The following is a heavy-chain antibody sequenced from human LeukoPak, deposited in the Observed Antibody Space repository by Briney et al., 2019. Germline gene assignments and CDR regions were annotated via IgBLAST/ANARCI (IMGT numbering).Heavy chain of an antibody. V-gene: IGHV3-43D*03. CDR3: AKALTGTTTPPDS. CDR1: GFTFSSDW. CDR2: ISWDGSIT. Sequence: GGSLRLSCAASGFTFSSDWMHWVRQAPGKGLEWVSLISWDGSITYYTDSVKGRFTVSRDNSKNSLYLQMNSLRVDDTALYYCAKALTGTTTPPDSWGQGTLVTVSS. J-gene: IGHJ5*01. D-gene: IGHD1-7*01.